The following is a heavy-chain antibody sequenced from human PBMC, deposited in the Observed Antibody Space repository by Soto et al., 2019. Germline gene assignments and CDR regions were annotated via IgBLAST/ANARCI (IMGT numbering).Heavy chain of an antibody. CDR2: FDPEDGET. J-gene: IGHJ6*02. CDR3: ARGGQQLVNYYYYGMDV. Sequence: ASVKVSCKVSGYTLTELSMHWVRQAPGKGLEWMGGFDPEDGETIYAQKFQGSVTMTEDTSTDTAYMELSSLRSADTAVYYCARGGQQLVNYYYYGMDVWGQGTTVTVSS. CDR1: GYTLTELS. D-gene: IGHD6-13*01. V-gene: IGHV1-24*01.